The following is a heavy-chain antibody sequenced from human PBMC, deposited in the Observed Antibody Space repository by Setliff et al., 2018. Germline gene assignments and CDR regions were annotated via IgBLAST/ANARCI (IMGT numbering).Heavy chain of an antibody. J-gene: IGHJ5*02. Sequence: TSETLSLTCSVSGASISTTYYYWDWIRQSPEKGLEWIGTIYQNGITYYNPSVKSRVTISVDKSKNQFSLSLRSVTAADTAVYYCATDGPVLNGDYISWGQGTLVTVS. CDR1: GASISTTYYY. D-gene: IGHD3-10*01. CDR3: ATDGPVLNGDYIS. CDR2: IYQNGIT. V-gene: IGHV4-39*07.